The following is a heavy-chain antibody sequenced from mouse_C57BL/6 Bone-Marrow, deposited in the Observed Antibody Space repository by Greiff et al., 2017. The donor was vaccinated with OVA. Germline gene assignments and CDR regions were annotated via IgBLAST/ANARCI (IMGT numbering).Heavy chain of an antibody. D-gene: IGHD1-1*01. CDR1: EYEFPSHD. CDR3: ARHDYCGSSYEAWYAY. CDR2: INSDGGST. J-gene: IGHJ3*01. Sequence: EVQVVESGGGLVQPGESLKLSCESNEYEFPSHDMSWVRKTPEKRLELVAAINSDGGSTYYPDTMERRFIISSDNTKKTLYLQMSRLRSEDTALYYCARHDYCGSSYEAWYAYWGQGTLVTVSA. V-gene: IGHV5-2*01.